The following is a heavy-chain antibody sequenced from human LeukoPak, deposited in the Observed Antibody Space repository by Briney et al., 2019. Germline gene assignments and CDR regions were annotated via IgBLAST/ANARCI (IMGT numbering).Heavy chain of an antibody. J-gene: IGHJ4*02. CDR3: ARRIGGTKDY. V-gene: IGHV3-23*01. CDR2: IDGGGGGT. CDR1: GFTFINDV. Sequence: GGSLRVSCAASGFTFINDVMSWVRQAPGKGPEWVSSIDGGGGGTDYADSVRGRFTISRDNFKNTSYLQMNSLRADDTAVYYCARRIGGTKDYWGQGAQVTVSS. D-gene: IGHD3-3*01.